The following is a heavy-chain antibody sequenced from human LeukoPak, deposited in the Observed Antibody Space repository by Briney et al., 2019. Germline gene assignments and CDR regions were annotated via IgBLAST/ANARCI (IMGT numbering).Heavy chain of an antibody. J-gene: IGHJ4*02. CDR1: GGSITSSNYY. CDR3: ARHSSVLPFDY. D-gene: IGHD3-10*01. CDR2: LYYSGST. V-gene: IGHV4-39*01. Sequence: PSETLSLTCTVSGGSITSSNYYWGWIRQPPGKGLEWIGSLYYSGSTYYNPSLKSRVTIFVDTSRNQFSLKLSPVTAADTAVYYCARHSSVLPFDYWGQGTLVTVSS.